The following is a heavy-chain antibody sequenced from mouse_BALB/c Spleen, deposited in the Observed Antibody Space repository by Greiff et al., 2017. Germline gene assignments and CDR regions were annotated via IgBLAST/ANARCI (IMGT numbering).Heavy chain of an antibody. J-gene: IGHJ4*01. V-gene: IGHV1-69*02. D-gene: IGHD2-4*01. CDR1: GYTFTSYW. Sequence: VQLQQPGAELVKPGASVKLSCKASGYTFTSYWMHWVKQRPGQGLEWIGEIDPSDSYTNYNQKFKGKATLTVDKSSSTAYMQLSSLTSEDSAVYYCARPSTMITTDAMDYWGQGTSVTVSS. CDR3: ARPSTMITTDAMDY. CDR2: IDPSDSYT.